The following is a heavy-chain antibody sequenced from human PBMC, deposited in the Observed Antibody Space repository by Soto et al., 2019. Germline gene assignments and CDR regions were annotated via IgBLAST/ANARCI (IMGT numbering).Heavy chain of an antibody. CDR1: GYTLTELS. D-gene: IGHD1-20*01. V-gene: IGHV1-24*01. CDR3: ATDGDNWNKELDS. J-gene: IGHJ4*02. CDR2: FDPEDGKI. Sequence: QVKLVQSGAEVKKPGASVKVSCKVSGYTLTELSLHWVRQAPGKGLEWMGGFDPEDGKIIYAQEFQGRVIKSEDTSIDIAYMELTSLRSEDTAVYYCATDGDNWNKELDSWGQGPLVTVSP.